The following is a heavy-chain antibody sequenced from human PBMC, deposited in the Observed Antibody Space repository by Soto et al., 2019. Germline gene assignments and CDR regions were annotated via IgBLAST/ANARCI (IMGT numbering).Heavy chain of an antibody. Sequence: SETLSLTCTVSGGSISSGNYYWSWIRQSPGKGLEWIGSIYYSGSTYYNPSLKSRVTISVDTSKNQFSLKLSSVTAADTAVYYCARHLRTSKDYYDSSAPYHWGQGTLVTVYS. CDR3: ARHLRTSKDYYDSSAPYH. V-gene: IGHV4-39*01. CDR1: GGSISSGNYY. CDR2: IYYSGST. D-gene: IGHD3-22*01. J-gene: IGHJ5*02.